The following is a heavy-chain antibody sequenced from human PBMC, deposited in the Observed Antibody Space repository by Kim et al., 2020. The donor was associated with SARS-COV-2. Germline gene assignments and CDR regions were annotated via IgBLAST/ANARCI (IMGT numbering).Heavy chain of an antibody. J-gene: IGHJ3*02. CDR1: GFTFSSYA. D-gene: IGHD1-26*01. Sequence: GGSLRLSCAASGFTFSSYAMHWVRQAPGKGLEWVAVISYDGSNKYYADSVKGRFTISRDNSKNTLYLQMNSLRAEDTAVYYCARDYYRFGNGVDAFDIWGQGTMVTVSS. V-gene: IGHV3-30*04. CDR2: ISYDGSNK. CDR3: ARDYYRFGNGVDAFDI.